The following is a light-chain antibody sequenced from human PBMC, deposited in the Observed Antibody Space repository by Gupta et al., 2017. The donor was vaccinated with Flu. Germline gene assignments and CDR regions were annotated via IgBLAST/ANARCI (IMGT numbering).Light chain of an antibody. Sequence: SSVLTPDSASSVALGPTVRTRCEGDSHVNCYAYCYRHKPGPATVLVLYAKNIRPRRFPVPISGSSSGNTATLSITGAQAEAEADSYCNSRECTDNHPAVFGGGTKLTVL. V-gene: IGLV3-19*01. J-gene: IGLJ2*01. CDR3: NSRECTDNHPAV. CDR2: AKN. CDR1: SHVNCY.